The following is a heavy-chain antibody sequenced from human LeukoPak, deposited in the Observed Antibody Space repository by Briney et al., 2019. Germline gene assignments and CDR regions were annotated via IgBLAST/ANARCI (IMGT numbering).Heavy chain of an antibody. V-gene: IGHV1-69*05. CDR3: AAGSSSLYYFDY. J-gene: IGHJ4*02. CDR2: IIPIFGTA. D-gene: IGHD6-6*01. CDR1: GGTFSSYA. Sequence: SVKVSCKASGGTFSSYATSWVRQAPGQGLEWMGGIIPIFGTANYAQKFQGRVTITTDESTSTAYMELSSLRSEDTAVYYCAAGSSSLYYFDYWGQGTLVTVSS.